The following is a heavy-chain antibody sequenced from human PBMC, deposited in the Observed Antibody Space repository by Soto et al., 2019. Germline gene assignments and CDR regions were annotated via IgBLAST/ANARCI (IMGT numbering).Heavy chain of an antibody. V-gene: IGHV3-73*01. D-gene: IGHD4-17*01. J-gene: IGHJ1*01. CDR2: IRSKANSYAT. Sequence: GWSLRLSCAASGFTFSGSAMHWVRQASGKGLEWVGRIRSKANSYATAYAASVKGRFTISRDDSKNTAYLQMNSLKTEDTAVYYCTRHPGDYFYGGNSHFQHWGQGTLVTVSS. CDR1: GFTFSGSA. CDR3: TRHPGDYFYGGNSHFQH.